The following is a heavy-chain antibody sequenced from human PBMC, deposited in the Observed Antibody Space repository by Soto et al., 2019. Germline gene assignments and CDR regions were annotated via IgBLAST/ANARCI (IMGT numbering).Heavy chain of an antibody. V-gene: IGHV3-30*03. J-gene: IGHJ6*02. Sequence: PGGSLRLSCAASGFTFSYYGMHWVRQAPGKGLEWVAVISYDGSNKYYADSMKGRFTISRDNSKKTLFLQMNSLRVEDTAVYYCARTKSPMGIAARLGGVDVWGQGTTVTVSS. CDR1: GFTFSYYG. CDR3: ARTKSPMGIAARLGGVDV. D-gene: IGHD6-6*01. CDR2: ISYDGSNK.